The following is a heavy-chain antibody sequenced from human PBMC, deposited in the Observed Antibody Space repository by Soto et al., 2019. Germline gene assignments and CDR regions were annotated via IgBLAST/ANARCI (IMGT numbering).Heavy chain of an antibody. J-gene: IGHJ6*02. CDR2: INPNSGGT. CDR1: GYTFTGYY. Sequence: ASVKVSCKASGYTFTGYYMHWVRQAPGQGLEWMGWINPNSGGTNYAQKFQGRVTMTRDTSISTAYMELSRLRSDDTAVYYCARDKGIFGLGYYGMDVWGQGTTVTVS. D-gene: IGHD3-3*01. CDR3: ARDKGIFGLGYYGMDV. V-gene: IGHV1-2*02.